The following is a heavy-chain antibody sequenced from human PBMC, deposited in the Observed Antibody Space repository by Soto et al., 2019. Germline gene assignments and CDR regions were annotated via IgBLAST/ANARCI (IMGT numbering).Heavy chain of an antibody. J-gene: IGHJ6*02. V-gene: IGHV1-18*01. CDR1: GYTFTSYG. Sequence: AASVKVSCKASGYTFTSYGISWVRQAPGQGLEWMGWISAYNGNTNYAQKPQGRVTMTTDTSTSTAYMELRSLRSDDTAVYYCAGGRYSYGRGYYYYYYGMDVWGQGTTVTVSS. CDR2: ISAYNGNT. CDR3: AGGRYSYGRGYYYYYYGMDV. D-gene: IGHD5-18*01.